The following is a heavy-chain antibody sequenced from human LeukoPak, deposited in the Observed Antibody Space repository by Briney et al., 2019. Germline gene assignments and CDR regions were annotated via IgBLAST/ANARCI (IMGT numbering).Heavy chain of an antibody. Sequence: SETLSLTCAVYGGSFSGYYWSWIRQPPGKGLEWIGSIYYSGSTYYNPSLKSRVAISVDTSKNQFSLKLSSVTAADTAVYYCARRPASGWYYFDYWGQGTLVTVSS. V-gene: IGHV4-34*01. CDR3: ARRPASGWYYFDY. J-gene: IGHJ4*02. D-gene: IGHD6-19*01. CDR2: IYYSGST. CDR1: GGSFSGYY.